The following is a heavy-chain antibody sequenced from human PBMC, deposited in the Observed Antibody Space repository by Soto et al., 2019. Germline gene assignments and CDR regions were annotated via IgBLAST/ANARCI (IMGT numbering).Heavy chain of an antibody. J-gene: IGHJ4*02. D-gene: IGHD1-26*01. CDR3: AKDPNSDRETSNFDA. V-gene: IGHV3-23*01. CDR1: EFSFSNYA. Sequence: GGSLRLSSAASEFSFSNYAMNWVRQALGKGLEWVSGISGGGGGTYYADSVKGRFITPRDNSKNSVYLQMNSLRAEDTAFYYCAKDPNSDRETSNFDAWGQGTLVTVSS. CDR2: ISGGGGGT.